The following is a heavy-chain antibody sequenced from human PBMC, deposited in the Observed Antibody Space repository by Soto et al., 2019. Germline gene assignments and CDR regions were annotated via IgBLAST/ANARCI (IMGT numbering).Heavy chain of an antibody. CDR1: GFTFSSYA. Sequence: QVQPVESGGGVVQPGRSLRLSCAASGFTFSSYAMHWVRQAPGKGLEWVAVISYDGSNKYYADSVKGRFTISRDNSKNTLYLQMNSLRAEDTAVYYCAKAGRGYSSGWYYFDYWGQGTLVTVSS. J-gene: IGHJ4*02. CDR2: ISYDGSNK. D-gene: IGHD6-19*01. CDR3: AKAGRGYSSGWYYFDY. V-gene: IGHV3-30-3*01.